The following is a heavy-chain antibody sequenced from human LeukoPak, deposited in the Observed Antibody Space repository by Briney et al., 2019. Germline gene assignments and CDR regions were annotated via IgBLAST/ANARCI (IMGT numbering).Heavy chain of an antibody. D-gene: IGHD3-10*02. Sequence: SQTLSLTCDISGDSVSSKSGGWNWIRQSPSRGLEWLGRTYYTSKWFNEYAVSLKSRITINSDTSKNQLSLHLDSVTPEDTAVYYCAREQLWSGPNRFDSWGRGILVTVSS. CDR3: AREQLWSGPNRFDS. CDR2: TYYTSKWFN. J-gene: IGHJ5*01. CDR1: GDSVSSKSGG. V-gene: IGHV6-1*01.